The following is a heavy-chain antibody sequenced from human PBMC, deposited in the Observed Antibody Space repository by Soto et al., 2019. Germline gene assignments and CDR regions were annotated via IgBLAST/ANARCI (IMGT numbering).Heavy chain of an antibody. CDR1: GFTFTSYA. Sequence: ELQLLESGGDLVQPGGSLRLSCAASGFTFTSYAMNWVPQAPGKGLEWVSAIRSGGGDTYYADAVKGRFTISRDTSKNPLYLQMNSLRGEDTAVYCCAKGGGSTLANYFRAGGPGTWVTVSS. CDR3: AKGGGSTLANYFRA. D-gene: IGHD4-4*01. V-gene: IGHV3-23*01. J-gene: IGHJ4*02. CDR2: IRSGGGDT.